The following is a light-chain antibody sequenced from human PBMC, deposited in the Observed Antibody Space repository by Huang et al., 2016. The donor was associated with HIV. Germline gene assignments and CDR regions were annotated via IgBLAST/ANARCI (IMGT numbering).Light chain of an antibody. CDR3: QQYDNVPIT. CDR2: AAS. V-gene: IGKV1-33*01. Sequence: DIQMTQSPSSLSASVGDRVTITCQASQDISTYLNWYQQKPGKAPKVLIYAASNLETGVPSRFSGTGSGTSFSFTISSLQPEDVATYYCQQYDNVPITFGQGTRLDI. CDR1: QDISTY. J-gene: IGKJ5*01.